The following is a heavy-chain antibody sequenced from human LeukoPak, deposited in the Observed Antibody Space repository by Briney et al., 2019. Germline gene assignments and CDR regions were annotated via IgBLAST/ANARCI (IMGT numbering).Heavy chain of an antibody. Sequence: ASVKVSCKASGYTFTSYDINWVRQATGQGLEWMGWMNPNSGNTDYAQKFQGRVTMTRNTSISTAYMELSSLRSEDTAVYYCARGSETFGSFYIWGQGTMVTVSS. V-gene: IGHV1-8*01. J-gene: IGHJ3*02. CDR2: MNPNSGNT. CDR1: GYTFTSYD. CDR3: ARGSETFGSFYI. D-gene: IGHD3-10*01.